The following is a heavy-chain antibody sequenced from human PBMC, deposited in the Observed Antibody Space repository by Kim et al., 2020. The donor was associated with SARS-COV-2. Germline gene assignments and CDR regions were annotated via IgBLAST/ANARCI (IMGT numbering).Heavy chain of an antibody. CDR1: GGSFSGYY. Sequence: SETLSLTCAVYGGSFSGYYWSWIRQPPGKGLEWIGEINHSGSTNYNPSLKSRVTISVDTSKNQFSLKLSSVTAADTAVYYCARGIWQRWLQTFFDYWGQGTLVTVSS. CDR3: ARGIWQRWLQTFFDY. D-gene: IGHD5-12*01. CDR2: INHSGST. V-gene: IGHV4-34*01. J-gene: IGHJ4*02.